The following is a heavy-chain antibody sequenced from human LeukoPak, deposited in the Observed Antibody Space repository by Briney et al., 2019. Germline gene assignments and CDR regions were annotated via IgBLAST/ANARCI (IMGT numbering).Heavy chain of an antibody. Sequence: PGGSLRLSCAASGFTFSSYGMSWVRQAPGKGLEWVSGISNSGGSTYYADSVKGRFTISRDNSKNTLYLQMNSLRAEDTAVYYCARGPSGYHNTGGQGTLVTVSS. J-gene: IGHJ4*02. D-gene: IGHD5-12*01. V-gene: IGHV3-23*01. CDR1: GFTFSSYG. CDR3: ARGPSGYHNT. CDR2: ISNSGGST.